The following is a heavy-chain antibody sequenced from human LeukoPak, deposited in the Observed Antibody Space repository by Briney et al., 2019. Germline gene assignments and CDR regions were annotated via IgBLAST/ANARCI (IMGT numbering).Heavy chain of an antibody. CDR1: GGSISTYY. D-gene: IGHD3-22*01. V-gene: IGHV4-59*01. CDR3: ARGSGYYDSSGYSFDY. Sequence: PSETLSLTCTVSGGSISTYYWSWIWQPPGRGLECIGYIYYSGSTKYNPSLKSRVTISADTSKNQISLKLSSVTAADTAVYYCARGSGYYDSSGYSFDYWGQGTLVTVSS. CDR2: IYYSGST. J-gene: IGHJ4*02.